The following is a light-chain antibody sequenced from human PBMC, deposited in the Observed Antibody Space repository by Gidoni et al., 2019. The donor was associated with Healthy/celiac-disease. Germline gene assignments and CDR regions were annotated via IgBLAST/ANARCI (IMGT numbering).Light chain of an antibody. CDR2: AAS. J-gene: IGKJ2*02. CDR3: QQSYSNSRT. CDR1: QSISSY. Sequence: DIQMTQSPSSLSASVGDRVTITCRASQSISSYLNWYQQKPGKAPKFLIYAASSLQSGVPSRFSGSGSGTDFTLTISSLQPEDFATYYCQQSYSNSRTFGQGTKLEIK. V-gene: IGKV1-39*01.